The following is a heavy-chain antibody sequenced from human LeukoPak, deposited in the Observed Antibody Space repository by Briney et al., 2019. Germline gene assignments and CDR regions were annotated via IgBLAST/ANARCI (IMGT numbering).Heavy chain of an antibody. CDR1: GFTFSSYA. CDR2: ISYDGSNK. Sequence: GGSLRLSCAASGFTFSSYAMHWVRQAPGKGLEWVAVISYDGSNKYYADSVKGRFTISRDNSKNTLYLQMNSLRAEDTAVYYCARDYIRWLRSGGYFDYWGQGTLVTVSS. J-gene: IGHJ4*02. CDR3: ARDYIRWLRSGGYFDY. D-gene: IGHD5-12*01. V-gene: IGHV3-30-3*01.